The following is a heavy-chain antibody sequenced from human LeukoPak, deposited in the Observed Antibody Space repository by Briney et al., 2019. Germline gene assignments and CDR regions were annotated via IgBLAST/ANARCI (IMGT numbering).Heavy chain of an antibody. V-gene: IGHV4-39*01. CDR2: IYYSGST. J-gene: IGHJ4*02. D-gene: IGHD4-11*01. CDR3: ARQQSVTTVDH. Sequence: PSETLSLTCTVSGGSISSSSYYWGWIRQPPGKGLEWIGSIYYSGSTYYNPSLKSRVTISVDTSKNQFSLKLSSVTAADTAVYYCARQQSVTTVDHWGQGTLVTVSS. CDR1: GGSISSSSYY.